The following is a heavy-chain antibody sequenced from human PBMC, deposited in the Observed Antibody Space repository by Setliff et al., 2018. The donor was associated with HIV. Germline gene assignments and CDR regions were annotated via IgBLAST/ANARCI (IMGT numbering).Heavy chain of an antibody. CDR1: GYSISSGYY. Sequence: SETLSLTCAVSGYSISSGYYWGWIRQPPGKGLAWIGTIYHSGSTYYNPSLKSRVTISVDTSKNQFSLKLSSVTAADTAVYYCARRWSYYYDLFDYWGQGTLVTVSS. J-gene: IGHJ4*02. CDR3: ARRWSYYYDLFDY. CDR2: IYHSGST. D-gene: IGHD3-22*01. V-gene: IGHV4-38-2*01.